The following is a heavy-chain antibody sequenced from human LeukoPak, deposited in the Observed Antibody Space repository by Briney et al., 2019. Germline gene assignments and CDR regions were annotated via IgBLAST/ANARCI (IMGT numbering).Heavy chain of an antibody. Sequence: PSETLSLTCTVSGGSISSYYWSWIRQPAGKGLEWIGRIYTSGSTNYNPSLKSRVTISVDTSKNQFSLKLSSVTAADTAVYYCARTYDFWSGDWSGGDYWGQGTLVTVSS. CDR1: GGSISSYY. J-gene: IGHJ4*02. D-gene: IGHD3-3*01. CDR2: IYTSGST. CDR3: ARTYDFWSGDWSGGDY. V-gene: IGHV4-4*07.